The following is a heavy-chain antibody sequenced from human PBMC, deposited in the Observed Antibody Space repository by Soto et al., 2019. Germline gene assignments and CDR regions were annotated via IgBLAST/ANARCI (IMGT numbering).Heavy chain of an antibody. D-gene: IGHD3-22*01. Sequence: EVQILESGGGLVQPGGSLRLSCVASGFTFSSHVMTWVRQAPGKGLEWVSSINPNGGSTYYAESVKGRFTISRDNFRNTVFLQMSSLRNEDTAVYYGAKGYDSLWWEGYWGQGTQVIVSS. V-gene: IGHV3-23*01. CDR2: INPNGGST. CDR3: AKGYDSLWWEGY. CDR1: GFTFSSHV. J-gene: IGHJ4*02.